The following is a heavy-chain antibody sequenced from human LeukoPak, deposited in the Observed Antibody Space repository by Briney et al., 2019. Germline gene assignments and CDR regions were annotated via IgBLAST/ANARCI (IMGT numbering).Heavy chain of an antibody. CDR3: ARRQIYFDS. CDR1: GGSLSPYF. V-gene: IGHV4-59*08. J-gene: IGHJ4*02. CDR2: IYFSGST. Sequence: SETLSLTCTVSGGSLSPYFWSWIRQTPGKGLEWIGYIYFSGSTNYNPSLKSRVTKSVDTSKNQFSLRLSSVTAADTAVYYCARRQIYFDSWGQGTLVTVSS.